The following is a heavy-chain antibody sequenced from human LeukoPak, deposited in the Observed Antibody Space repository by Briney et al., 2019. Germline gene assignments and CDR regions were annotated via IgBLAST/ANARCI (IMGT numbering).Heavy chain of an antibody. CDR1: GGSISSSSYY. V-gene: IGHV4-39*07. CDR2: IYYSGST. CDR3: ATSGSYPSDY. D-gene: IGHD3-10*01. Sequence: SETLSLTCTVSGGSISSSSYYWGWIRQPPGKGLEWIGSIYYSGSTNYNPSLKSRVTISVDTSKNQFSLKLSSVTAADTAVYYCATSGSYPSDYWGQGTLVTVSS. J-gene: IGHJ4*02.